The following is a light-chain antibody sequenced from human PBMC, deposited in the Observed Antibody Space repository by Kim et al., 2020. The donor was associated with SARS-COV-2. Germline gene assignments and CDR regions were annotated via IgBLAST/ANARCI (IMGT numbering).Light chain of an antibody. CDR2: GTS. J-gene: IGKJ1*01. V-gene: IGKV1-13*02. Sequence: AIQLAQSPSSLSASVGDRVTITCRASQGIGTSLAWYRPRPGKAPQLLMEGTSTLESGVPSGFTGSGSGTDFILTISSLQPEDFAPYYCQQFKSFPPTFGQGTKVDIK. CDR3: QQFKSFPPT. CDR1: QGIGTS.